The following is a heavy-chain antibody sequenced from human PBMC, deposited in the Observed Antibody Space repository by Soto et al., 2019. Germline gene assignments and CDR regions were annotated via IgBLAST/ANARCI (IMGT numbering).Heavy chain of an antibody. D-gene: IGHD2-15*01. V-gene: IGHV2-5*02. Sequence: QITLKESGPTLVKPTQTLTLTCTFSGFSLSTSGVGVGWIRQPPGKALERLALIYWDDDKRYSPSLKSKLTINKNTTKVQEVLTLTDMDPVYTAQYCCAHRGYCSGGRCYFYYWGQGTLVTVFS. J-gene: IGHJ4*02. CDR3: AHRGYCSGGRCYFYY. CDR2: IYWDDDK. CDR1: GFSLSTSGVG.